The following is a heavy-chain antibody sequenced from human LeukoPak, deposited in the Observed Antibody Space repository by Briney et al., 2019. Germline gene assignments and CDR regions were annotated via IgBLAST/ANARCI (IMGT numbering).Heavy chain of an antibody. Sequence: SETLSLTCTVSGGSISSYYWTWIRQPPGKGLEWIGYIYYSGRTNYNPSLKSRVTISVDTSKNEFSLKLSSVTAADTAVHYCAGGPIGYCSSASCRFDYWGQGTLVTVSS. V-gene: IGHV4-59*08. D-gene: IGHD2-2*03. J-gene: IGHJ4*02. CDR3: AGGPIGYCSSASCRFDY. CDR1: GGSISSYY. CDR2: IYYSGRT.